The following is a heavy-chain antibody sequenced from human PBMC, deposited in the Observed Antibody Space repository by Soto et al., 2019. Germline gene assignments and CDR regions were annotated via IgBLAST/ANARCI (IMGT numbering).Heavy chain of an antibody. CDR2: ISAYNGNT. J-gene: IGHJ4*02. CDR3: ARECYYGLGVGY. D-gene: IGHD3-10*01. CDR1: GYTFTSYG. V-gene: IGHV1-18*01. Sequence: QVQLVQSGAEVKKPGASVKVSCKASGYTFTSYGISWVRQAPEQGLEWMGWISAYNGNTNYAQKLQGRVTMTTDTAASSAYMARRSLRSDEAAVYFGARECYYGLGVGYRGPGTMVNVAP.